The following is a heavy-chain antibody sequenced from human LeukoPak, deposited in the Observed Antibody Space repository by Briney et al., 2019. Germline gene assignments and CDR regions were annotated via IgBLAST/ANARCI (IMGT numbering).Heavy chain of an antibody. CDR2: ISAYNGNT. D-gene: IGHD6-13*01. V-gene: IGHV1-18*01. J-gene: IGHJ5*02. Sequence: ASVKVSCKASGGTFSSYAISWVRQAPGQGLEWMGWISAYNGNTNYAQKLQGRVTMTTDTSTSTAYMELRSLRSDDTAVYYCARDSSSWYGWFDPWGQGTLVTVSS. CDR3: ARDSSSWYGWFDP. CDR1: GGTFSSYA.